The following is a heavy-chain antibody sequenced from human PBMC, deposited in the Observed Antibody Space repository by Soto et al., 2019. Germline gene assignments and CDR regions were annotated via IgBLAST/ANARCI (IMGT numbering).Heavy chain of an antibody. D-gene: IGHD4-17*01. CDR3: AREGDYRTWFEP. CDR2: IFYAGDT. Sequence: PSEPLYLTCTVSGESIATGAFYWSWIRLQSGKGPEWIGSIFYAGDTYYNPSLKSRVEISLDGSQNQFSLNLRSVTAADTAVYYCAREGDYRTWFEPWGPGTLVTVSS. J-gene: IGHJ5*02. V-gene: IGHV4-31*03. CDR1: GESIATGAFY.